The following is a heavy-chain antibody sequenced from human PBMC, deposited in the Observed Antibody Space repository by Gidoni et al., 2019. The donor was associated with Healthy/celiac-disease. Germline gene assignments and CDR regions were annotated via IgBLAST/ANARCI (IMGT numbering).Heavy chain of an antibody. CDR2: IGTAGDT. CDR3: ARKVYGNWYFDL. D-gene: IGHD4-17*01. CDR1: GFTFSSYD. V-gene: IGHV3-13*01. J-gene: IGHJ2*01. Sequence: EVQLVESGGGLVQPGGSLRLSCAASGFTFSSYDMHWVRQATGKGLEWVSAIGTAGDTYYPGSVKGRFTIARENAKNSWYLKMNSLRAGDTAVYYCARKVYGNWYFDLWGRGTLVTVSS.